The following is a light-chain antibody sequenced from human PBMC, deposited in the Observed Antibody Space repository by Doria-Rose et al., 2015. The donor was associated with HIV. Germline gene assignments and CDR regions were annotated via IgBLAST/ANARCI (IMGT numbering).Light chain of an antibody. J-gene: IGKJ3*01. Sequence: TQPPESLGMSLGERATLNCKSNQSLLYTYINYLAWYQQKPGQPPKLLIYWASTRRSGVPARFSGSGSGTDFTLTISSLEAEDVAVYYCQQYYDTPSFGPGTTVDIK. CDR1: QSLLYTYINY. V-gene: IGKV4-1*01. CDR3: QQYYDTPS. CDR2: WAS.